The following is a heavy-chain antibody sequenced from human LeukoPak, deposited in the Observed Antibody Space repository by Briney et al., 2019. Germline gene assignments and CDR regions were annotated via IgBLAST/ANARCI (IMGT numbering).Heavy chain of an antibody. V-gene: IGHV3-21*01. J-gene: IGHJ4*02. CDR1: GFTFSSYA. D-gene: IGHD6-6*01. CDR3: AEGGLVHDY. CDR2: ISNISTYI. Sequence: GGSLRLSCAASGFTFSSYAMTWVRQAPGKGLEWVSSISNISTYIYYADSVKGRFTISRDNAKNSLYLQMNSLRAEDTAVYYCAEGGLVHDYWGQGTLVTVSS.